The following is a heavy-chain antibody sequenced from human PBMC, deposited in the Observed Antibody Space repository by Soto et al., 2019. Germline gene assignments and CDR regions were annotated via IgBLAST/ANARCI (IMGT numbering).Heavy chain of an antibody. Sequence: QVHLVQSGSEVRKPGSSVKVSCKDSGGTLSSYAITWVRLAPGQGLEWMGGIIPIFNIPDYAQKFQGRVSITADKATSTAYMVLSNLRPDDTAIYYCAKARGYGSGRNNHYYGMDVWGQGTTVTVSS. V-gene: IGHV1-69*17. CDR1: GGTLSSYA. D-gene: IGHD3-10*01. CDR3: AKARGYGSGRNNHYYGMDV. J-gene: IGHJ6*02. CDR2: IIPIFNIP.